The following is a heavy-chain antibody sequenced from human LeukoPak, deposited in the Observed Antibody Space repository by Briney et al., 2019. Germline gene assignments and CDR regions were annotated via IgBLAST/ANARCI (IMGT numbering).Heavy chain of an antibody. CDR1: GFTFSSYA. J-gene: IGHJ4*02. CDR2: ISGSGGST. Sequence: QTGGSLRLSCAASGFTFSSYAMSWVRQAPGKGLEWVSAISGSGGSTYYADSVKGRFTISRDNSKNTLYLQMNSLRAENTAVYYCAYSSSWYSDYWGQGTLVTVSS. CDR3: AYSSSWYSDY. V-gene: IGHV3-23*01. D-gene: IGHD6-13*01.